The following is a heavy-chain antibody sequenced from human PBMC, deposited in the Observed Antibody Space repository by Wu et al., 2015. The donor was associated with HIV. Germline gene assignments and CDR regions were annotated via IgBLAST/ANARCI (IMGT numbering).Heavy chain of an antibody. Sequence: QVHLVQSGAEVKKSGSSVKVSCKASGGTFSSYAISWVRQAPGQGLEWMGGIIPIFGTANYAQKFQGRVTITTDESTSTAYMELSSLRSEDTAVYYCARDLAAAGPGTYYYYYGMDVVGPRDHGHRLL. V-gene: IGHV1-69*05. CDR2: IIPIFGTA. CDR1: GGTFSSYA. J-gene: IGHJ6*02. CDR3: ARDLAAAGPGTYYYYYGMDV. D-gene: IGHD6-13*01.